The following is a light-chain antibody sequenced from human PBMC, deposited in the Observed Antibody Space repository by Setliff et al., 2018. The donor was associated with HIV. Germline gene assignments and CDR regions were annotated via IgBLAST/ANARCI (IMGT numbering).Light chain of an antibody. J-gene: IGKJ1*01. V-gene: IGKV1-39*01. Sequence: DIQMTQSPSSLSASVGDQVTITCRSSQTIGNHLNWYQQKPGRAPKLLIYSASNLQAGFSSRFSGTGSGTDFTLIINSLQPEDFATYFCQQNYNTPRTFGQGTKVDIK. CDR1: QTIGNH. CDR3: QQNYNTPRT. CDR2: SAS.